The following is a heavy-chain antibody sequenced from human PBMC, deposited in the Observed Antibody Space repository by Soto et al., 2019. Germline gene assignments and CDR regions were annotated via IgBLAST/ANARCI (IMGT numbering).Heavy chain of an antibody. Sequence: QVPLQESGPGLVRPSVTLSLTCSVSGGSISDYQWNWIRQSPGKGLARIGYIYYSGRTNYKPSLTSRVTISLDTSPKQFSLRLRSVTAADTGVYYCARMRGLGEISAEFDVWGQGNLVTVPS. CDR3: ARMRGLGEISAEFDV. D-gene: IGHD3-16*02. CDR2: IYYSGRT. CDR1: GGSISDYQ. V-gene: IGHV4-59*01. J-gene: IGHJ4*02.